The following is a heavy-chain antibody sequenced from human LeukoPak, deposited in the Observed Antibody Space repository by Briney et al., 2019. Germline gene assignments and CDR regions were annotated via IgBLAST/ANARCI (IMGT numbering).Heavy chain of an antibody. D-gene: IGHD3-3*01. CDR1: GGSFSGFF. Sequence: SQTLSLTCAVYGGSFSGFFWTWIRQPPGKGLEWIGEINHSGSTNYNPSLKSRVTISVDTSKNQFPLKLSSVTVADTAVYYCARHQGVVDLWGRGSLVTVSS. CDR2: INHSGST. J-gene: IGHJ2*01. V-gene: IGHV4-34*01. CDR3: ARHQGVVDL.